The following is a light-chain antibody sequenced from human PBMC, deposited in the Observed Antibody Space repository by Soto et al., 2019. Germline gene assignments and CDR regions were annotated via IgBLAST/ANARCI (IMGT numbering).Light chain of an antibody. CDR2: SSS. J-gene: IGLJ2*01. CDR1: NSDVGGYNY. CDR3: AAWDVSLNVVV. V-gene: IGLV2-14*03. Sequence: QSVLTQPASVSGSPGQSITISCTGTNSDVGGYNYVSWYQQHPGKAPKLLIYSSSHRPSGVPDRFSGSKSGTSASLAISGLQSGDEADYYCAAWDVSLNVVVFGGGTKLTVL.